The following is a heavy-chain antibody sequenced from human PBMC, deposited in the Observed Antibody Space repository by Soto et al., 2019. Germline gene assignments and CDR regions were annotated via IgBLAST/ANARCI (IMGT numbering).Heavy chain of an antibody. CDR2: INAGNGNT. D-gene: IGHD3-16*02. Sequence: ASVKVSCKASGYTFTSYAMHWVRQAPGQRLEWMGWINAGNGNTKYSQKFQGRVTITRATSASTAYMELSSLRSEDTAVYYFASALAPGCYDYVWGSYRRNWFDPCVQGTLVTVSS. V-gene: IGHV1-3*01. J-gene: IGHJ5*02. CDR1: GYTFTSYA. CDR3: ASALAPGCYDYVWGSYRRNWFDP.